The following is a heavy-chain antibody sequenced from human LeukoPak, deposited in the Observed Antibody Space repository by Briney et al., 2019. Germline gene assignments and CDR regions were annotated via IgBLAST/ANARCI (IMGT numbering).Heavy chain of an antibody. Sequence: SVKVSCKASGVTFTNYPMNWVSQAPGQGLEWRGRFISMFGTPNYAQKFQDRVTMTADKSTNTLYLELRNLRSEDTAMYYCVRGRQYFFDDWGQGTLVTVSS. D-gene: IGHD3-10*01. CDR3: VRGRQYFFDD. CDR1: GVTFTNYP. CDR2: FISMFGTP. V-gene: IGHV1-69*06. J-gene: IGHJ4*02.